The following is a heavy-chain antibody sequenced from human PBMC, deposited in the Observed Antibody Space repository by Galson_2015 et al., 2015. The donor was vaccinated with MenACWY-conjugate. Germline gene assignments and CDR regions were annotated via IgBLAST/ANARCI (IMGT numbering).Heavy chain of an antibody. CDR3: AKDLRTIFQLVFDL. D-gene: IGHD3-10*01. Sequence: SLRLSCAGSGFGFGDYAMTWVRQAPGKGLEWISTVSGSGGSTYYADSVKGRFTISRDNSKNTLFLQMTSLRADDTAIYYCAKDLRTIFQLVFDLWGQGTLVTVSS. J-gene: IGHJ5*02. CDR2: VSGSGGST. V-gene: IGHV3-23*01. CDR1: GFGFGDYA.